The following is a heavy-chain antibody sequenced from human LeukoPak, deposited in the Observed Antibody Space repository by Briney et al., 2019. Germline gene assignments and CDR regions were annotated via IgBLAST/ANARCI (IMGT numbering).Heavy chain of an antibody. J-gene: IGHJ3*02. CDR3: TETIAGDAFEI. Sequence: GGSLTLSCSAAAFTFSASAMRWGGPASGKGMGWGGRIRSRATSYAPAFGASVKGRVTISRDDSKNTAYLQRNSLKPEDTAVYYCTETIAGDAFEIWGQGTMVTVSS. V-gene: IGHV3-73*01. CDR2: IRSRATSYAP. CDR1: AFTFSASA. D-gene: IGHD2-21*01.